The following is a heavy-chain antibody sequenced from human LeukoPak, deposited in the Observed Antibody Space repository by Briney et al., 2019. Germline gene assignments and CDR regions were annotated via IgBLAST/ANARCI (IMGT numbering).Heavy chain of an antibody. CDR3: ARRSPHDYGGMDV. D-gene: IGHD4-17*01. V-gene: IGHV4-59*07. CDR2: IYYSGST. CDR1: GGSISRYY. J-gene: IGHJ6*02. Sequence: KPSDTLSLTCTVSGGSISRYYGSWIRQPPGKGLEWIGYIYYSGSTNYNPSLKSRVTISVDTSKNQFSLKLSSVTAADTAVYYCARRSPHDYGGMDVWGQGTTVTVSS.